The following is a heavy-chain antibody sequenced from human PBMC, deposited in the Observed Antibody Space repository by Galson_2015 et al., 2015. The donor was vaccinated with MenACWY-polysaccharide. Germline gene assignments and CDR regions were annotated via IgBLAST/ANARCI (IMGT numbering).Heavy chain of an antibody. CDR1: GFTFSSYA. Sequence: SLRLSCAASGFTFSSYAMSWVRQAPGKGLEWISTSTRGSGVTTYYADSVKGRFTISRDNSKNTLYLQLNSLRAEDTSVYYCAKVHSYAYVNFYYGLDVWGQGTTVTVSS. V-gene: IGHV3-23*01. CDR3: AKVHSYAYVNFYYGLDV. CDR2: STRGSGVTT. D-gene: IGHD5-18*01. J-gene: IGHJ6*02.